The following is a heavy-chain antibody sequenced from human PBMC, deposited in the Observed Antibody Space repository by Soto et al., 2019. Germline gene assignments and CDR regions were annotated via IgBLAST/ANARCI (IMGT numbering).Heavy chain of an antibody. Sequence: PSETLSLTCSVSGGSVSYNSYYWGWIRQPPGKGLEWVGGIFYIGTTYYNPSLKDRLSISVDTSKNSFSLNLTSVTAADTAVYFCARLVVVAPVANVWGQGALVTVSS. D-gene: IGHD2-21*01. CDR1: GGSVSYNSYY. J-gene: IGHJ4*02. CDR3: ARLVVVAPVANV. V-gene: IGHV4-39*01. CDR2: IFYIGTT.